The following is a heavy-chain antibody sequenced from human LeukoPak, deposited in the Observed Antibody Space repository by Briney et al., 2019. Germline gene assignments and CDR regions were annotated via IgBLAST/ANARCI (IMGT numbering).Heavy chain of an antibody. J-gene: IGHJ6*02. CDR2: ISGSGGST. D-gene: IGHD2-15*01. Sequence: PGGSLRLSCAASGFTFSSYAMSWVRQAPGKGLEWVSAISGSGGSTYYADSVKGRFTISRDNSKNTLYLQMNSLRAEDTAVYYCAREVVVAATTETYYYGMDVWGQGTTVTVSS. CDR1: GFTFSSYA. CDR3: AREVVVAATTETYYYGMDV. V-gene: IGHV3-23*01.